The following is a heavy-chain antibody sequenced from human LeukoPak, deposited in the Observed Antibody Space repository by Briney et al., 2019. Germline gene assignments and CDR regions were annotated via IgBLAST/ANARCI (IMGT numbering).Heavy chain of an antibody. Sequence: PGGSLRLSCEASGFTFSNSAMSWVRQAPGKGLERVSATTGSGGSTFYADSVRGRFIISRDNSKNTLYLQMNSLRAEDTATYYCAKDLVRGADCWGQGTLVTVSS. CDR2: TTGSGGST. D-gene: IGHD3-10*01. CDR1: GFTFSNSA. CDR3: AKDLVRGADC. J-gene: IGHJ4*02. V-gene: IGHV3-23*01.